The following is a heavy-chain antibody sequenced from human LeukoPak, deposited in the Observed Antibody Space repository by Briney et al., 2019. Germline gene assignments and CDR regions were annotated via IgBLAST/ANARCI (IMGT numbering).Heavy chain of an antibody. D-gene: IGHD3-10*01. Sequence: PSETLSLTCTVSGDSIKNYYWSWIRQSPGKGLEWIGYIYHSGNTNYNPSLNRPLTISIDTSKNQFSLNLDSVTAADTAVYYCARGNYGSGSYYVVDFDYWGQGTLVTVSS. CDR3: ARGNYGSGSYYVVDFDY. CDR1: GDSIKNYY. V-gene: IGHV4-59*01. J-gene: IGHJ4*02. CDR2: IYHSGNT.